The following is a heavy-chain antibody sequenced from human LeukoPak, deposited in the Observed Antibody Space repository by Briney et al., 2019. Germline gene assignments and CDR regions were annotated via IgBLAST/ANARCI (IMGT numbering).Heavy chain of an antibody. V-gene: IGHV1-46*01. CDR1: GYTFTSYY. D-gene: IGHD6-13*01. CDR2: INPSGGST. Sequence: VASVKVSCKASGYTFTSYYMHWVRQAPGQGLEWMGIINPSGGSTSYAQKFQGRVTMTRDTSTSTVYMELSSLRSEDTVVYYCARVPAAGTLDYWGQGTLVTVSS. J-gene: IGHJ4*02. CDR3: ARVPAAGTLDY.